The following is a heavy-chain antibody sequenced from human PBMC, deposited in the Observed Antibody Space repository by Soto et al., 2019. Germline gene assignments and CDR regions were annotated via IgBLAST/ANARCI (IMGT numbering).Heavy chain of an antibody. J-gene: IGHJ4*02. D-gene: IGHD3-22*01. Sequence: GASVKVSCKASGYTFTGYYMHWVRQAPGQGLEWMGWNNPNSGGTNYAQKFQGRVTMTRDTSISTAYMELSRLRSDDTAVYYCARYYYDSSVEVRFDYWGQGTLVTVSS. CDR3: ARYYYDSSVEVRFDY. V-gene: IGHV1-2*02. CDR2: NNPNSGGT. CDR1: GYTFTGYY.